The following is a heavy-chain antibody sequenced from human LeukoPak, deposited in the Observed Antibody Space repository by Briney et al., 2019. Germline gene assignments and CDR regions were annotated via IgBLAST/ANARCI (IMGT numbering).Heavy chain of an antibody. V-gene: IGHV3-21*01. CDR3: ARDPYCSGGSCTGWFDP. D-gene: IGHD2-15*01. J-gene: IGHJ5*02. CDR1: GFTFSSYS. CDR2: ISSSSSYI. Sequence: PGGSLRLSCAASGFTFSSYSMNWVRQAPGKGLEWVSSISSSSSYIYYADSVKGRFTISRDNAKNSLYLQMNSLRAEDTAVYYCARDPYCSGGSCTGWFDPWDQGTLVTVSS.